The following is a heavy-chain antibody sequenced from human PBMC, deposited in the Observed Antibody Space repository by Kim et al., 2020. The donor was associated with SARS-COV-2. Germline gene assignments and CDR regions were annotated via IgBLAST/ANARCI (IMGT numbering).Heavy chain of an antibody. V-gene: IGHV1-69*13. CDR3: ARDKLVGYDSSGYYPYYYYYYGMDV. D-gene: IGHD3-22*01. CDR2: IIPIFGTA. J-gene: IGHJ6*02. CDR1: GGTFSSYA. Sequence: SVKVSCKASGGTFSSYAISWVRQAPGQGLEWMGGIIPIFGTANYAQKFQGRVTITADESTSTAYMELSSLRSEDTAVYYCARDKLVGYDSSGYYPYYYYYYGMDVWGQGTTVTVSS.